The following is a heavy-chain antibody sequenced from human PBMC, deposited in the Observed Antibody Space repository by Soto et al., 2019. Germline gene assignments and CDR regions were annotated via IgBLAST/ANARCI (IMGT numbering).Heavy chain of an antibody. Sequence: EVQLVESGGDLLQPGGSLRLSCAGFGFSLDDYSMHWVRQAPGKGLEWVSGITWNSDRRAYADSVRGRFTVSKDSAKTSLYLEMNSLRIEDTALYYCANGLRRTWNEMDVWGQGTTVIVSS. V-gene: IGHV3-9*01. D-gene: IGHD1-1*01. CDR1: GFSLDDYS. CDR3: ANGLRRTWNEMDV. J-gene: IGHJ6*02. CDR2: ITWNSDRR.